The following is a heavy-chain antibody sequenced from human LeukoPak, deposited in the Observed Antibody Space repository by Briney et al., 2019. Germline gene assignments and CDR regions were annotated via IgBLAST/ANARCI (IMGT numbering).Heavy chain of an antibody. CDR3: AKDRSRSLVWSGYSFDY. D-gene: IGHD3-3*01. V-gene: IGHV3-23*01. CDR1: GFTFSSYA. J-gene: IGHJ4*02. CDR2: ISGSGGST. Sequence: GGSLRLSCAASGFTFSSYAMSWVRQAPGKGLEWVSAISGSGGSTYYADSVKGRFTISRDNSKNTLYLQMNSLRAEDTAVYYCAKDRSRSLVWSGYSFDYWGQGTLVTVSS.